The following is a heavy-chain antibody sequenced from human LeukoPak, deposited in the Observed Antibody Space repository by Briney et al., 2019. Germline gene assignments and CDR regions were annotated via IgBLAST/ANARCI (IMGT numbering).Heavy chain of an antibody. CDR3: ARHRSTSCYSPFDY. V-gene: IGHV4-38-2*01. CDR2: VYHSGST. CDR1: NYSINTGFY. J-gene: IGHJ4*02. D-gene: IGHD2-2*01. Sequence: SETLSLTCLVSNYSINTGFYWGWIRQSPGKGLEWIGSVYHSGSTYSNPSLTSRVTLSIDASKNEFYLKLTSVTAADTAVYYCARHRSTSCYSPFDYWGQGTLVTVSS.